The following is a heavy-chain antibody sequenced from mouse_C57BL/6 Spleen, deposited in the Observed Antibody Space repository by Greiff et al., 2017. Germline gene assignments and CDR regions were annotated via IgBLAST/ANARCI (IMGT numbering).Heavy chain of an antibody. CDR2: IDPETGGT. CDR1: GYTFTDYE. J-gene: IGHJ2*01. V-gene: IGHV1-15*01. D-gene: IGHD1-1*01. Sequence: QVQLQQSGAELVRPGASVTLSCKASGYTFTDYEMHWVKQTPVHGLEWIGAIDPETGGTAYNQKFKGKAILTADKSSSTAYMELRSLTSEDSAVYYCTRCITTVVGDFDYWGKGTTLTVSS. CDR3: TRCITTVVGDFDY.